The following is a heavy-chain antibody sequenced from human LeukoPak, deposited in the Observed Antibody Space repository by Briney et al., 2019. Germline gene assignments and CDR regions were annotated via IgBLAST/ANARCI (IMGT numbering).Heavy chain of an antibody. CDR2: MNPNSGNT. V-gene: IGHV1-8*01. CDR3: ARGKAEPVTYYEYIWGKYRPLGFDP. D-gene: IGHD3-16*02. Sequence: ASVKVSCKASGYTFTSYDINWVRQATGQGLEWMGWMNPNSGNTGYAQKFQGRVTMTRNTSISTAYMELSSLRSEDTAVYYCARGKAEPVTYYEYIWGKYRPLGFDPWGQGTLVTVSS. CDR1: GYTFTSYD. J-gene: IGHJ5*02.